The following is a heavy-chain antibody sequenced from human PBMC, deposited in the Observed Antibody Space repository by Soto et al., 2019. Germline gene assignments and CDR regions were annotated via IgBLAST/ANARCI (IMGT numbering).Heavy chain of an antibody. CDR2: ISGSGDST. Sequence: EVQLLESGGGLLQPGGSLRLSCASSGFTFSSYAMRWVRQAPVKGLEWVSAISGSGDSTYYADSVKGRFTISRDNSKNTLYLQMNSLRAEDTAVYYCARRGSGSYYDYWGQGTLVTVSS. V-gene: IGHV3-23*01. CDR1: GFTFSSYA. CDR3: ARRGSGSYYDY. D-gene: IGHD1-26*01. J-gene: IGHJ4*02.